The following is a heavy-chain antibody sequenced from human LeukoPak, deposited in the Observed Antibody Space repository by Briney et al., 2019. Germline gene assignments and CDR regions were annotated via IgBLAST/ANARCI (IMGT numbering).Heavy chain of an antibody. CDR2: VFDSGGT. Sequence: PSETLSLTCTVSGGSISNYWWSWSRQPPGKGLEWIGYVFDSGGTNYNPSLKSRVTISVDTSKKQFSLRLSSVTAADTAVYYCASGYSSSWNYFDYWGLGTLVTVSS. D-gene: IGHD6-13*01. J-gene: IGHJ4*02. CDR3: ASGYSSSWNYFDY. V-gene: IGHV4-59*01. CDR1: GGSISNYW.